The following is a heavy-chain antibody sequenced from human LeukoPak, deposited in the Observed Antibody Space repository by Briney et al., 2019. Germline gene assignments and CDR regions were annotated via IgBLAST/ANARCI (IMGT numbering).Heavy chain of an antibody. CDR1: GFTFSNAW. J-gene: IGHJ4*02. V-gene: IGHV3-15*07. Sequence: GGSLRLSCAASGFTFSNAWMNWVRRAPGKGLEWVGRIKSKTDGGTTDYAAPVKGRFTISRDDSKNTLYLQMNSLKTEDTAVYYCTTDLVSYYYGSGSYFYYWGQGTLVTVSS. CDR3: TTDLVSYYYGSGSYFYY. D-gene: IGHD3-10*01. CDR2: IKSKTDGGTT.